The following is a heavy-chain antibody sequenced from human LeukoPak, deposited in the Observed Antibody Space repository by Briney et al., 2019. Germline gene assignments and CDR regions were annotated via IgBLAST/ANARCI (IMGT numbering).Heavy chain of an antibody. CDR1: IQFHRLQ. CDR2: INPNSGGT. V-gene: IGHV1-2*02. Sequence: ASSEGLLQGFWIQFHRLQYAVAATAPGQGLEWMGWINPNSGGTNYAQKFQGRVTMTRDTSIRTAYMELSRLRSDDTAVYYCARDGHFDNWGQGTLVTVSS. CDR3: ARDGHFDN. J-gene: IGHJ4*02.